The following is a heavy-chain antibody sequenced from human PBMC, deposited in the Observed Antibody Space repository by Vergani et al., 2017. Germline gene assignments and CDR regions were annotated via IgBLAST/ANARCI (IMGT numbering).Heavy chain of an antibody. CDR2: IYYSGST. CDR1: GGSISSSSYY. CDR3: ARGRGVYYYYGMDV. J-gene: IGHJ6*02. Sequence: QLQLQESGPGLVKPSETLSLTCTVSGGSISSSSYYWGWIRQPPGKGLEWIGSIYYSGSTYYNPSLKSRVTISVDTSKNQFSLKLSSVTAADTAVYYCARGRGVYYYYGMDVWGQGTTVTVSS. V-gene: IGHV4-39*01. D-gene: IGHD6-13*01.